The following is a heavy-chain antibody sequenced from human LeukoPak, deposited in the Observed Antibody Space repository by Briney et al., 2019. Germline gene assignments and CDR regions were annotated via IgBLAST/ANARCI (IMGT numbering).Heavy chain of an antibody. Sequence: ETLSLTCAVYGGSFSGYYWSWIRQPPGKGLEWIGEINHSGSTNYNPSLKSRVTISVDTSKNQFSLKMSSVTAADTAVYYCARGANYDFWSGYPYFDYWGQGTLVTVSS. CDR1: GGSFSGYY. J-gene: IGHJ4*02. V-gene: IGHV4-34*01. CDR2: INHSGST. D-gene: IGHD3-3*01. CDR3: ARGANYDFWSGYPYFDY.